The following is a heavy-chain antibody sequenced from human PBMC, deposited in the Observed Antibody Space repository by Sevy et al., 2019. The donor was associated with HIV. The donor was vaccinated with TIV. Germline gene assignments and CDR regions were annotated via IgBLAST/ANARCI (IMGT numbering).Heavy chain of an antibody. D-gene: IGHD3-22*01. J-gene: IGHJ4*02. V-gene: IGHV5-51*01. CDR2: IYPGDSDT. CDR3: ATSRSGYFDSSGYYIY. Sequence: GESLKISCKGSGYSFTSHWIGWVRHIPGKGLEWMGIIYPGDSDTSYSPSFQGQFTFSADKSIGTAYLQWSSLKASDTAMYYCATSRSGYFDSSGYYIYWGQGTLVTVSS. CDR1: GYSFTSHW.